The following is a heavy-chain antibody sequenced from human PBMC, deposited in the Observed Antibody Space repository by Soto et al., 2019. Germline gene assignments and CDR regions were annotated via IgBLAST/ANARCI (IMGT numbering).Heavy chain of an antibody. J-gene: IGHJ4*02. CDR1: GYSFTTYW. D-gene: IGHD3-22*01. CDR2: IYPGDSDT. CDR3: ARGSTGYYFDY. V-gene: IGHV5-51*01. Sequence: GESVKISCKGSGYSFTTYWIGWVRQMPGKGLEWMGIIYPGDSDTRYSPSFQGQVTIPADKSISTAYLQWGSLKASDTAMYYCARGSTGYYFDYWGQGTPVTVSS.